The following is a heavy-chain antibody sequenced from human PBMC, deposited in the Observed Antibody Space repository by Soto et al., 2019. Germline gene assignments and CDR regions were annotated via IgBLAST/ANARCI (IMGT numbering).Heavy chain of an antibody. CDR1: GYTFTGYD. Sequence: QAQLVQSGAEVKKPGASVKVSCKASGYTFTGYDINWVRQATGQGLEWMGWMNPNSGNTGYAQNLQGRITMTRDNSITTAYRELTSLRDNDSAVYYCAGEKVGTAGIDFWGQGTLVTVSS. V-gene: IGHV1-8*01. J-gene: IGHJ4*02. CDR3: AGEKVGTAGIDF. CDR2: MNPNSGNT. D-gene: IGHD2-15*01.